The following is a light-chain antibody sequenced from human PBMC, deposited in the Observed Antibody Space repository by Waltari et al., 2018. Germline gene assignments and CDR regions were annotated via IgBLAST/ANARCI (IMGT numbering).Light chain of an antibody. V-gene: IGLV3-25*03. CDR2: KDS. CDR1: ALPKQY. J-gene: IGLJ2*01. Sequence: SYELTQPPSVSVPPGQTARITCSGDALPKQYAYWYQQKPGQAPVLVISKDSERPSGIPERFSGSSSGTTVTLTISGVQAEDEADYYCQSADSSGTYVVFGGGTKLTVL. CDR3: QSADSSGTYVV.